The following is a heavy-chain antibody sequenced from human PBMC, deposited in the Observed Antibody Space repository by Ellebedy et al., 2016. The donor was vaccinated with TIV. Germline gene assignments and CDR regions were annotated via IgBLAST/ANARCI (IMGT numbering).Heavy chain of an antibody. J-gene: IGHJ3*02. CDR3: ARGPPLWFGEHAFDI. Sequence: ASVKVSCXASGYTFTGYYMHWVRQAPGQGLEWMGWINPNSGGTNYAQKFQGWVTMTRDTSISTAYMELSRLRSDDTAVYYCARGPPLWFGEHAFDIWGQGTMVTVSS. V-gene: IGHV1-2*04. CDR2: INPNSGGT. D-gene: IGHD3-10*01. CDR1: GYTFTGYY.